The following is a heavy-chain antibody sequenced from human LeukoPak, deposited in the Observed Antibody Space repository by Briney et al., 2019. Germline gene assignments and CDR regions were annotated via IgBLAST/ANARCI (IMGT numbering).Heavy chain of an antibody. J-gene: IGHJ3*02. CDR1: GYTFTGYY. Sequence: ASVKVSCKASGYTFTGYYMHWVRQAPGQGLEWMGWINPNSGGTNYAQKFQGRVTMTRDTSTSTVYMELSSLRSEETAIYYCARIRDGYNDAYDIWGQGTVVTVPS. V-gene: IGHV1-2*02. CDR2: INPNSGGT. CDR3: ARIRDGYNDAYDI. D-gene: IGHD5-24*01.